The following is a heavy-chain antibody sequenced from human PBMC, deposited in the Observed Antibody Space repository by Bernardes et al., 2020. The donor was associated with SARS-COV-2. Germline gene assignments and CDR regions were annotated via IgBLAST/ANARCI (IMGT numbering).Heavy chain of an antibody. V-gene: IGHV1-24*01. CDR2: FDPEDGET. J-gene: IGHJ5*02. CDR1: GYTLTALS. D-gene: IGHD3-16*01. CDR3: ATAPPRGKQSWFDP. Sequence: ASVKVSCKVYGYTLTALSIHWVRQAPGKGLEWMGGFDPEDGETIYAQKFQGRVTMTEDTSTDTAYMELSSLRSEDTAVYYCATAPPRGKQSWFDPWGQGTLVPVAS.